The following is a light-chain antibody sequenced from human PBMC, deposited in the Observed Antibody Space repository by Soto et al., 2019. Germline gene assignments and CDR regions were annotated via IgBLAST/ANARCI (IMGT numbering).Light chain of an antibody. CDR2: DVS. J-gene: IGLJ1*01. CDR3: CSYAGRYCLYV. V-gene: IGLV2-11*01. CDR1: SSDVGDYNY. Sequence: QSALTQPRSVSGSPGQSVTISCTGTSSDVGDYNYVSWYQQHPSKATKLMSYDVSKRPSRVLDRFSGSKSGNTASLTISGLQAEDEADYYCCSYAGRYCLYVFGTGTKLTVL.